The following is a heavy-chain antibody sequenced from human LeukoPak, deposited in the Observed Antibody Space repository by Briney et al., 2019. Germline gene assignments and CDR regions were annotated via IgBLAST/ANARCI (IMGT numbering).Heavy chain of an antibody. J-gene: IGHJ4*02. D-gene: IGHD6-6*01. Sequence: SETLSLTCTVSGGSISSSSYYWGWIRQPPGTGLEWIGSIYYSGSTYYNPSLKSRVTISVDTSKNQFSLKLSSVTAADTAVYYCARQPGREQLVHFDSWGQGTLVTVSS. CDR3: ARQPGREQLVHFDS. CDR1: GGSISSSSYY. CDR2: IYYSGST. V-gene: IGHV4-39*01.